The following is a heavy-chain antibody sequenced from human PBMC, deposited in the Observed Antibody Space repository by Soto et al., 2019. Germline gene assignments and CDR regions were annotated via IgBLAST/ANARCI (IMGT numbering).Heavy chain of an antibody. J-gene: IGHJ5*02. CDR2: IWYDGSKK. CDR3: ARDAGWLRLRVWFDP. V-gene: IGHV3-33*01. CDR1: GFTFSRYG. Sequence: QVQLVESGGGVVQPGRSLRLSCAASGFTFSRYGMHWVRQAPGKGLEWEAVIWYDGSKKYYADSVKGRFTISRDNSKNTLYLQMSSLRAEDKSVYYCARDAGWLRLRVWFDPWGQGTLVTGSS. D-gene: IGHD5-12*01.